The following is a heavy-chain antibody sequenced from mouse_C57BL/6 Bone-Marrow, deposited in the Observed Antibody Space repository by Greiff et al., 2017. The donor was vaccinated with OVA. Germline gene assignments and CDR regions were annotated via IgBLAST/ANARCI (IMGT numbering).Heavy chain of an antibody. J-gene: IGHJ1*03. D-gene: IGHD2-4*01. Sequence: EVQGVESGGDLVKPGGSLKLSCAASGFTFSSYGMSWVRQTPDKRLEWVATISSGGSYTYYTDSVKGRFTISRDNAKNTLYLQMSSLKSEDTAMYYCARRRLRGLYFDVWGTGTTVTVSS. V-gene: IGHV5-6*01. CDR3: ARRRLRGLYFDV. CDR2: ISSGGSYT. CDR1: GFTFSSYG.